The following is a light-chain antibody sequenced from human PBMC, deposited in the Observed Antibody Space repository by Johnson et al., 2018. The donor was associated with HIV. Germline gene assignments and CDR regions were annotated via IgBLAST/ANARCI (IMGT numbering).Light chain of an antibody. J-gene: IGLJ1*01. CDR1: SSNIGSNY. CDR3: GTWATSRVAQYV. Sequence: QPVLTQPPSVSAAPGQNFNISCSGGSSNIGSNYVSWYQQFPGTAPKLLMYENNKRPSGISDRFSGSKSGTSATLAIPGLQTGAEADYYCGTWATSRVAQYVLGSGTKVTVL. V-gene: IGLV1-51*02. CDR2: ENN.